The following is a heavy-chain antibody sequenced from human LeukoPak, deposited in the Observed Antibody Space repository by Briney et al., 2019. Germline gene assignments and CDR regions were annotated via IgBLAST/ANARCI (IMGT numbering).Heavy chain of an antibody. CDR3: ARARGRRINMVRGVPQGGYMDV. Sequence: SETLSLTCVVYGGSFSGYFWSWIRQPPGKGLEWIGEINHSGITNYNPSLKSRVTMSVDMSKNQFSLKLSSVTPADTAVYYCARARGRRINMVRGVPQGGYMDVWGKGNTFTVSS. V-gene: IGHV4-34*01. CDR1: GGSFSGYF. CDR2: INHSGIT. J-gene: IGHJ6*03. D-gene: IGHD3-10*01.